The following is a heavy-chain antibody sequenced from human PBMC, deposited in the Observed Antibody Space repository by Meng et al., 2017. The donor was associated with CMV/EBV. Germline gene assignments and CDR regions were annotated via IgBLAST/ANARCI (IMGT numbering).Heavy chain of an antibody. J-gene: IGHJ6*02. CDR2: IYYSGST. Sequence: SETLSLTCTVSGGSISSSSYYWGWIRQPPGKGLEWIGSIYYSGSTYYNPSLKSRVTISVDTSKNQFSLKLSSVTAADTAVYYCARDPGRVYYYYGMDAWGQGTTVTVSS. V-gene: IGHV4-39*07. D-gene: IGHD3-10*01. CDR3: ARDPGRVYYYYGMDA. CDR1: GGSISSSSYY.